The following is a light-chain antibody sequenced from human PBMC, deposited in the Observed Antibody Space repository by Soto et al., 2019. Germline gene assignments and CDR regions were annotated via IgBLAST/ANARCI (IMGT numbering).Light chain of an antibody. J-gene: IGKJ5*01. Sequence: DIQMTQSPSSLSASLGDRVTITCRASQNIDNYLNWYQHKPGKAPKLLIYATSTLQSGVPARFSGSGSGTEFTLTITRLEPEDFALYYCQQYGGSPITFGLGTRLEIK. CDR3: QQYGGSPIT. V-gene: IGKV1-39*01. CDR1: QNIDNY. CDR2: ATS.